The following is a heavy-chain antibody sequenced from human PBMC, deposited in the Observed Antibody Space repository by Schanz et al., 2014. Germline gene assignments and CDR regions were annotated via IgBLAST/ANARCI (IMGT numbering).Heavy chain of an antibody. CDR2: ISDSGTYT. D-gene: IGHD2-2*01. V-gene: IGHV3-11*06. CDR3: ARAGYDADNWFDP. CDR1: GFVFGDYY. J-gene: IGHJ5*02. Sequence: QVQVVQSGGGLVKPGGSLRLSCAASGFVFGDYYMTWIRQAPGKGLEWLSYISDSGTYTNYADSVKGRFTISRDNAKSSLFLQMNSLRAEDTAVYYCARAGYDADNWFDPWGQGTLXTVSS.